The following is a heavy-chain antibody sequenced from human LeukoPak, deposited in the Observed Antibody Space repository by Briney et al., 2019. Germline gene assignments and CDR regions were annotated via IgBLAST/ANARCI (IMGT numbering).Heavy chain of an antibody. J-gene: IGHJ4*02. CDR1: GFTFSSYS. CDR3: ARGDVETAMDRPYFDY. D-gene: IGHD5-18*01. CDR2: ISSSSSYI. V-gene: IGHV3-21*01. Sequence: PGGSLRLSCAASGFTFSSYSMNWVRQAPGKGLEWVSSISSSSSYIYYADSVKGRFTISRDNAKNSLYLQMNSLRAEGTAVYYCARGDVETAMDRPYFDYWGQGTLVTVSS.